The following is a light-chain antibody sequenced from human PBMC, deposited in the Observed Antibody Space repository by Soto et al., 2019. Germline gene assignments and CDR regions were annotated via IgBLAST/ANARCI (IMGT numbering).Light chain of an antibody. CDR3: LQHYIYPRT. CDR1: QGITND. Sequence: DIQMTQSPSSLSASVGDRVTLTCRASQGITNDLAWYQQKPGKAPKRLIYAASSLQSGVKSRFSGSGYGTEFTLTISSLQPEDFATYFCLQHYIYPRTFGQGTKGAIK. V-gene: IGKV1-17*01. J-gene: IGKJ1*01. CDR2: AAS.